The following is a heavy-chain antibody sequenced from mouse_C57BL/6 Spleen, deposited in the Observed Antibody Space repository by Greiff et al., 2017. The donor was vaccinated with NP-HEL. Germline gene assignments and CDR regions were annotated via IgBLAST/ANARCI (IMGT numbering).Heavy chain of an antibody. CDR2: ISSGGSYT. J-gene: IGHJ2*01. D-gene: IGHD1-1*01. V-gene: IGHV5-6*01. Sequence: VQLKESGGDLVKPGGSLKLSCAASGFTFSSYGMSWVRQTPDKRLEWVATISSGGSYTYYPDSVKGRFTISRDNAKNTLYLQMSSLKSEDTAMYYCASYGSTSGGYFDYWGQGTTLTVSS. CDR3: ASYGSTSGGYFDY. CDR1: GFTFSSYG.